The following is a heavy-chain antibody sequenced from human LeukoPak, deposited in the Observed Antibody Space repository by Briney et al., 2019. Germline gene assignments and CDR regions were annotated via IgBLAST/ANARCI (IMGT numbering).Heavy chain of an antibody. CDR3: AGALQPYSTSRWFDP. V-gene: IGHV1-69*13. Sequence: SVKVSCKASGYTFTSYYMHWVRQAPGQGLEWMGGIIPTFGTAIYAQKFQGRVTITADESTSTAYMELSSLRSEDTAVYYCAGALQPYSTSRWFDPWGQGTLVTVSS. CDR1: GYTFTSYY. CDR2: IIPTFGTA. D-gene: IGHD6-6*01. J-gene: IGHJ5*02.